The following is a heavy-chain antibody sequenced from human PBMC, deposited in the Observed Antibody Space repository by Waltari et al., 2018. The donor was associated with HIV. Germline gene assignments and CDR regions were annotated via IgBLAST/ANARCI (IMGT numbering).Heavy chain of an antibody. CDR2: ISSSTTYK. CDR1: GFTFSTSN. J-gene: IGHJ6*02. Sequence: EVQLVESGGGLVKPGGSLRLACAASGFTFSTSNMNWVRQAPGKGWSGNSLISSSTTYKNYAESVKGRFTISRDNAKKSLYLQMNSLRAEDTAVYYCARDWSAYDEPDYYYAMDVWGQGTTVTVSS. CDR3: ARDWSAYDEPDYYYAMDV. V-gene: IGHV3-21*02. D-gene: IGHD3-3*01.